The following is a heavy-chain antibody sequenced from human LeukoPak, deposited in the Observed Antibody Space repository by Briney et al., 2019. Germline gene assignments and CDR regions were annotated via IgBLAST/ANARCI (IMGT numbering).Heavy chain of an antibody. CDR1: GDSLSSSGVA. J-gene: IGHJ4*02. D-gene: IGHD1-1*01. V-gene: IGHV6-1*01. CDR2: TYYRSKWSN. Sequence: SQTLSLTCVISGDSLSSSGVAWNWIRQSPLRGLEWLGRTYYRSKWSNDYAVSLKGRISVNPDTSKNQFSLQLNSVTPEDTAVYYCTRDLLATTGYALGYWGQGTLVTVSS. CDR3: TRDLLATTGYALGY.